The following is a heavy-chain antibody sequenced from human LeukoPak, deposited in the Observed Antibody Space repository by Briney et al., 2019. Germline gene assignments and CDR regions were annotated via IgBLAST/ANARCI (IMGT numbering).Heavy chain of an antibody. Sequence: QAGGSLRLSCAASGFTFDDYTMHWVRQVPGKGLEWVSLISWDGGSTYYADSVKGRFTISRDNSKNSLYLQMNSLRTEDTALYYCAKGPYDFWSGYPPLAYYFDYWGQGTLVTVSS. CDR3: AKGPYDFWSGYPPLAYYFDY. D-gene: IGHD3-3*01. CDR2: ISWDGGST. V-gene: IGHV3-43*01. CDR1: GFTFDDYT. J-gene: IGHJ4*02.